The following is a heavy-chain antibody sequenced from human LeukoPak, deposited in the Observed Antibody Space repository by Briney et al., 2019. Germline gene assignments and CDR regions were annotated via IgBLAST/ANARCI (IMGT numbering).Heavy chain of an antibody. J-gene: IGHJ4*02. CDR2: IYYSGST. D-gene: IGHD6-19*01. CDR3: ARSIKGWLPCYFAY. Sequence: SQTLSLTCTVSGGSINSSSYYWGWIPQPPGKGLEWIRSIYYSGSTYYNPSLKSRVTISVDTSKNQFSLKLSSVTAADTAVYYCARSIKGWLPCYFAYWGKGSLVTVSS. V-gene: IGHV4-39*01. CDR1: GGSINSSSYY.